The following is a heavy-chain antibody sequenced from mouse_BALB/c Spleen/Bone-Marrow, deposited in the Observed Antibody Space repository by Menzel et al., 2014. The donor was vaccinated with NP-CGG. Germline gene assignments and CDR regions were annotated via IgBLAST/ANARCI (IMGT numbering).Heavy chain of an antibody. Sequence: QLPPSGPELEKPGASVKISCKASGYSFTGYHMNWVMQSLGKSLEWIGHIDPYYGGTSYNQKFKGNATLTVDKSSSTAYMQLKSLTSEDSAVYYCARAVDVMDYWGQGTSVTVSS. D-gene: IGHD1-1*01. J-gene: IGHJ4*01. CDR3: ARAVDVMDY. V-gene: IGHV1S135*01. CDR1: GYSFTGYH. CDR2: IDPYYGGT.